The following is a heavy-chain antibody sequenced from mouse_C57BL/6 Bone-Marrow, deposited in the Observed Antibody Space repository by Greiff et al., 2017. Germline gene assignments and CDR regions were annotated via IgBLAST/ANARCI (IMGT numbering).Heavy chain of an antibody. Sequence: QVQLQQPGAELVKPGASVQMSCKASGYTFTSYWITWVKQRPGQGLEWIGDIYPGSGSTNYNEKFKSKATLTVGTSASTAYMQLSILTSEDSAVYYCARPYYSIYWYFDVWGTGTTVTVSS. CDR2: IYPGSGST. D-gene: IGHD2-5*01. V-gene: IGHV1-55*01. CDR1: GYTFTSYW. J-gene: IGHJ1*03. CDR3: ARPYYSIYWYFDV.